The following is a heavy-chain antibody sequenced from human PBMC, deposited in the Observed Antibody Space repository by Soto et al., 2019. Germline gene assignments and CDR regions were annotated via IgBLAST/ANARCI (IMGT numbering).Heavy chain of an antibody. CDR2: ISPNSGGT. D-gene: IGHD1-7*01. CDR3: ARGETNWNYRSGWFDP. J-gene: IGHJ5*02. Sequence: GASVKVSCKASGYTFTGYYMHWVRQAPGQGLEWMGWISPNSGGTNYAQKFQGWVTMTRDTSISTAYMELSRLRSDDTAVYYCARGETNWNYRSGWFDPWGQGTLVTVSS. CDR1: GYTFTGYY. V-gene: IGHV1-2*04.